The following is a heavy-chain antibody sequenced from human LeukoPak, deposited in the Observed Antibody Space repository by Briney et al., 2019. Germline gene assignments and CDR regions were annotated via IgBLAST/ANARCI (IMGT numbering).Heavy chain of an antibody. CDR1: GFTFNSYA. Sequence: GGSMRLSCAASGFTFNSYAMHWVRQGPGKGLEWVAVMAHDGSNIYYAGSVQGRFTISRDDSKDTLYLQMNSLRLEDTAVYYCARASDRMYDEFWEGYFSSFDFWGQGTLVTVSS. D-gene: IGHD3-3*01. CDR2: MAHDGSNI. J-gene: IGHJ4*02. V-gene: IGHV3-30-3*01. CDR3: ARASDRMYDEFWEGYFSSFDF.